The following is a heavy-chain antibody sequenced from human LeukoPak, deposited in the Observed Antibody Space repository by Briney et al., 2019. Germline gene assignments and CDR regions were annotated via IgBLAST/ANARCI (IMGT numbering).Heavy chain of an antibody. J-gene: IGHJ5*02. CDR3: ARGLDCSSTSCYAGYPDWFDP. D-gene: IGHD2-2*01. CDR1: GGSISSSGYY. V-gene: IGHV4-39*07. Sequence: SETLSLTCTASGGSISSSGYYWGWIRQPPGKGLEWIGEINHSGSTNYNPSLKSRVTISVDTSKNQFSLKLSSVTAADTAVYYCARGLDCSSTSCYAGYPDWFDPWGQGTLVTVSS. CDR2: INHSGST.